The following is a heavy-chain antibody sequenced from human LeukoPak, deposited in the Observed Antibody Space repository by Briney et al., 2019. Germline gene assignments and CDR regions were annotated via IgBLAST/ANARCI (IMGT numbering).Heavy chain of an antibody. CDR1: GFTFSSYS. CDR2: ISSSSSYI. V-gene: IGHV3-21*01. Sequence: GGSLRLSCAASGFTFSSYSMNWVRQAPGKGLEWVSSISSSSSYIYYADSVKGRFTISRDNAKNSLCLQMNSLRAEDTAVYYCARGLGYCSGGSCYSYAFDIWGQGTMVTVSS. J-gene: IGHJ3*02. CDR3: ARGLGYCSGGSCYSYAFDI. D-gene: IGHD2-15*01.